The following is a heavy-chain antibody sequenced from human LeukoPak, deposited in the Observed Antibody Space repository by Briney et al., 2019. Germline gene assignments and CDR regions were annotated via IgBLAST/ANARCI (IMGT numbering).Heavy chain of an antibody. CDR3: TRGSIAYYYMDV. CDR1: GGSISSYY. CDR2: IYYSGST. D-gene: IGHD3-22*01. V-gene: IGHV4-59*01. J-gene: IGHJ6*03. Sequence: SETLSLTCTVSGGSISSYYWSWIRQPPGKGLEWIGNIYYSGSTNYNPSLKSRVTISVDTSKNQFTLKLSSVTAADTAVYYCTRGSIAYYYMDVWGKGTTVTISS.